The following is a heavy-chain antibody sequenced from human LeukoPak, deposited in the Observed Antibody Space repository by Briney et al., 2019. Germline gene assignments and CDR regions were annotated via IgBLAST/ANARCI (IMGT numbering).Heavy chain of an antibody. CDR3: ASGPYCGGDCHRFPFDY. CDR2: IYHSGST. Sequence: SETLSLTCAVSGASISSGGYSWSWIRQPPGKGLEWIGYIYHSGSTYYNSSLRSRVTISVDRSKNQFFLKLTSVTVADTAVYYCASGPYCGGDCHRFPFDYWGRGTLVTVSS. J-gene: IGHJ4*02. D-gene: IGHD2-21*02. V-gene: IGHV4-30-2*01. CDR1: GASISSGGYS.